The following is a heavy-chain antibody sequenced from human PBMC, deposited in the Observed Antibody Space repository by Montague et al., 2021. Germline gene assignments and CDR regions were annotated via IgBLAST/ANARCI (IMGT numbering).Heavy chain of an antibody. V-gene: IGHV3-9*01. CDR3: ARVRERRYYYYGMDV. D-gene: IGHD1-1*01. J-gene: IGHJ6*02. CDR1: GFTFEDYA. Sequence: SLRLSCAASGFTFEDYAMHWVWQAPGKGLEWVSGISWNSGSIGYADSVKGRFTIYRDNAKNSLYLQMNSLRAEDKALYYCARVRERRYYYYGMDVWGQGTAVTVSS. CDR2: ISWNSGSI.